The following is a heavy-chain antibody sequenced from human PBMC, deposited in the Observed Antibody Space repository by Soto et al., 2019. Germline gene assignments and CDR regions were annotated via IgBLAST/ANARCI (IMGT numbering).Heavy chain of an antibody. D-gene: IGHD2-8*01. CDR1: GGSISSGGYY. J-gene: IGHJ3*02. V-gene: IGHV4-31*03. CDR2: IYYSGST. Sequence: QVQLQESGPGLVKPSQTLSLTCTVSGGSISSGGYYWSWIRQHPGKGLEWIGYIYYSGSTYYNPSLKIRVTISVDTSKNQFSLELSSVTAADTAVYYCAREGGANPAFDIWGQGTMVTVSS. CDR3: AREGGANPAFDI.